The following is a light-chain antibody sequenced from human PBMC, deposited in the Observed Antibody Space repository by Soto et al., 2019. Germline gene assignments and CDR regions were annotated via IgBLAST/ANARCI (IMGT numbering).Light chain of an antibody. CDR3: YQYNNWPRRT. Sequence: EIMMTQSPGTLSVSPGEGATLSCTASQSVNLNLAWYQQKPGQPPRLLLHGASTMTTGIPARFRGSGSGTKVSPPISSLQSPDSAVYYCYQYNNWPRRTFGPGTKVEIK. J-gene: IGKJ3*01. CDR2: GAS. CDR1: QSVNLN. V-gene: IGKV3-15*01.